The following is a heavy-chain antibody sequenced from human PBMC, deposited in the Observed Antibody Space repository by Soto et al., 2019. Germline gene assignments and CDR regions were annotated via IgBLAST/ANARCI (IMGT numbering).Heavy chain of an antibody. V-gene: IGHV1-18*01. D-gene: IGHD2-2*01. Sequence: QVQLVQSGAEVKKPGASVKVSCKASGYTFTSYGISWVRQAPGQGLEWMGWISAYNGNTNYAQKLQGRVTMTTDTSTSTAYMELRSLRSDDTAVYYCARAHQLPDYYYYYGMDVWGQGTTVTVSS. CDR2: ISAYNGNT. J-gene: IGHJ6*02. CDR1: GYTFTSYG. CDR3: ARAHQLPDYYYYYGMDV.